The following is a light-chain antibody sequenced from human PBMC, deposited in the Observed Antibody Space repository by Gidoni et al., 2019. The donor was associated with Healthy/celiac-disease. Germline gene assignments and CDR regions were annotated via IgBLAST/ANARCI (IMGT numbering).Light chain of an antibody. CDR3: QQRSNWPPA. V-gene: IGKV3-11*01. J-gene: IGKJ5*01. Sequence: EIVLTQSPATLSLSPGERATLSCRASQSVSSYLAWYQQKPGQAPRLLIDDASNRATGIPARFRGSGSGTDFTLTISSLEPEDFAVYYCQQRSNWPPAFGQGTRLEIK. CDR1: QSVSSY. CDR2: DAS.